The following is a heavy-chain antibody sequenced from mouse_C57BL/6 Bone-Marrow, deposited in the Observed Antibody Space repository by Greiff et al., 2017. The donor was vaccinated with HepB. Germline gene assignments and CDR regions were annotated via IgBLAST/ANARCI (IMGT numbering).Heavy chain of an antibody. V-gene: IGHV1-53*01. Sequence: QVQLKQPGTELVKPGASVKLSCKASGYTFTSYWMHWVKQRPGQGLEWIGNINPSNGGTNYNEKFKSKATLTVDKSSSTAYMQLSSLTSEDSAVYYCARDRVLLRSRDAMDYWGQGTSVTVSS. D-gene: IGHD1-1*01. CDR3: ARDRVLLRSRDAMDY. J-gene: IGHJ4*01. CDR1: GYTFTSYW. CDR2: INPSNGGT.